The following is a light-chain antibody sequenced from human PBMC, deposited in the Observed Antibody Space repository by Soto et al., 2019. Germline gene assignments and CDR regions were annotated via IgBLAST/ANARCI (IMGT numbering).Light chain of an antibody. CDR3: QQYGRSPPIT. CDR2: GAS. Sequence: ENVLTQSPGTLSLSPGERATISCRASQSVGNNYLAWYQQRPGQTPRLLIYGASSRATGIPDRFSGSGSGTDFSLTISTLEPEDFAVYYCQQYGRSPPITFGQGTRLEIK. J-gene: IGKJ5*01. V-gene: IGKV3-20*01. CDR1: QSVGNNY.